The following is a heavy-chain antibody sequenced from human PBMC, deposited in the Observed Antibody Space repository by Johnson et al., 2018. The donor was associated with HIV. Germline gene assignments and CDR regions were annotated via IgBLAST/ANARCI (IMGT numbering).Heavy chain of an antibody. D-gene: IGHD3-22*01. V-gene: IGHV3-74*01. CDR2: INPDGSST. CDR1: GFTFSSYG. Sequence: VQLVESGGGVVQPGRSLRLSCAASGFTFSSYGMHWVRQAPGKGLVWVSRINPDGSSTDYADSVKGRFTISRDNAKNTLYLQMNSLRAEDTAVYYCARDGACYKSSGYYYGTLLYAFDIWGQGTMVTVSS. J-gene: IGHJ3*02. CDR3: ARDGACYKSSGYYYGTLLYAFDI.